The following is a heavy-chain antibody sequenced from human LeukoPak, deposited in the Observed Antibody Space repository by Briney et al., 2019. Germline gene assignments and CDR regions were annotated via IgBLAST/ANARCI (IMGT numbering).Heavy chain of an antibody. CDR2: INPSGGST. CDR1: GYTFTNYY. V-gene: IGHV1-46*01. J-gene: IGHJ4*02. Sequence: ASVKVSCKASGYTFTNYYMHWVRLAPGQGLEWMGIINPSGGSTSYAQKFQGRVTVTRDTSTSTVHMELSGLRSEDTAVYYCARDQEGFDYWGQGTLVTVSS. CDR3: ARDQEGFDY.